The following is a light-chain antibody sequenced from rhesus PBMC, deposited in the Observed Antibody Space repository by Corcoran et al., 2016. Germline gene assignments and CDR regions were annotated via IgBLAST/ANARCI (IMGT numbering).Light chain of an antibody. CDR3: QHGYGILT. CDR1: QGISNN. CDR2: AAS. Sequence: DIQMTQSPSSLSASVGDRVTITCQASQGISNNLAWYQQKPGKVPKLLIYAASSLQSWVPSRVSGSGSGTDCTLPISRLQPEGFATYCYQHGYGILTFGGGTKVGIK. J-gene: IGKJ4*01. V-gene: IGKV1S17*01.